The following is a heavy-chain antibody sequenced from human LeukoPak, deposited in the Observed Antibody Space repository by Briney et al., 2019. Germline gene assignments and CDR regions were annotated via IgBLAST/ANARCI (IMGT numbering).Heavy chain of an antibody. Sequence: SETLSLTCTVSGGSISSSSYYWGWIRQPPGKGLEWIGSIYYSGSTYYNPSLKSRVTISVDTSKNQFSLKLSSVTAADTAVYYCASFRVHSGTLGNNFDYWGQGTLVTVSS. CDR1: GGSISSSSYY. CDR2: IYYSGST. D-gene: IGHD1-26*01. CDR3: ASFRVHSGTLGNNFDY. V-gene: IGHV4-39*01. J-gene: IGHJ4*02.